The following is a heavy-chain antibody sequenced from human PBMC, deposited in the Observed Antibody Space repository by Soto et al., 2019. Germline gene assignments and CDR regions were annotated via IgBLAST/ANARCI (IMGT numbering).Heavy chain of an antibody. J-gene: IGHJ4*02. Sequence: ASVKVSCKASGYTFTGYFMHWVRQAPGQVLEWMGWINPYSGGADYAQSFQGRVTMTRDTSSSTVYMELSRLRLDDTAVYYCARDFGYSGYDCCDYWGRGTMVTVSS. D-gene: IGHD5-12*01. CDR2: INPYSGGA. CDR3: ARDFGYSGYDCCDY. CDR1: GYTFTGYF. V-gene: IGHV1-2*02.